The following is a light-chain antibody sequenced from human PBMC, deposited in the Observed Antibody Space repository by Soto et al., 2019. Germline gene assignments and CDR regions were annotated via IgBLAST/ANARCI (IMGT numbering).Light chain of an antibody. CDR2: DVS. CDR1: SSDVCGYNY. V-gene: IGLV2-14*03. J-gene: IGLJ1*01. Sequence: QSALTQPASVSGSPGQSITISCTGTSSDVCGYNYVSWYQHHPGKAPKLIIYDVSNRPSGVSNPFSGSKSGNTASLTISGLQPEDEADYYCSSYTTSNTRQIVFGTGTKVT. CDR3: SSYTTSNTRQIV.